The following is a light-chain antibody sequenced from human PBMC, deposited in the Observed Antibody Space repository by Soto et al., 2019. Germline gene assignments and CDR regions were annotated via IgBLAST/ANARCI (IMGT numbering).Light chain of an antibody. V-gene: IGKV1-39*01. J-gene: IGKJ2*02. CDR3: DESYSTPRT. Sequence: DLQMTQSPSSLSASVGDRVTITCRASQSISTYLNWYHQKVGKAPKLLIYAASSLQRGVPSRFSRRRSGTDFTLTISSLQPEDFETYYCDESYSTPRTCGQGTKLEIK. CDR1: QSISTY. CDR2: AAS.